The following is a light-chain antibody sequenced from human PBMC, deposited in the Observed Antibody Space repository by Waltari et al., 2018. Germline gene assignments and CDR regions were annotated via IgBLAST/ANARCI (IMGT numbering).Light chain of an antibody. Sequence: QSALPQPASVSGSPGQSITIPCTGSTSDVGSYNLVSWHQHHPGRAPKLLIYEVNKRPSGVSDRFSGSKSGNTASLTISGLQAEDEADYFCCSYAGSIIYVFGSGTKVTVL. CDR2: EVN. V-gene: IGLV2-23*02. CDR3: CSYAGSIIYV. J-gene: IGLJ1*01. CDR1: TSDVGSYNL.